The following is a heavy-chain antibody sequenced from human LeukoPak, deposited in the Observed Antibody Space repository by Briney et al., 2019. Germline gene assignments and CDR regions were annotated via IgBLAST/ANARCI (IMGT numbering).Heavy chain of an antibody. D-gene: IGHD2-8*01. CDR2: IDYSGIS. CDR3: ASAPVDHVEMVYAIRTFDI. CDR1: GGSIRSGGYY. Sequence: SETLSLTCTVSGGSIRSGGYYWSWIRQHPGKGLEWIGYIDYSGISKYNPSLNSRVTISVDTSKNQFSLKLRSVTAADTAVYYCASAPVDHVEMVYAIRTFDIWAQGPLVPVSS. V-gene: IGHV4-31*03. J-gene: IGHJ3*02.